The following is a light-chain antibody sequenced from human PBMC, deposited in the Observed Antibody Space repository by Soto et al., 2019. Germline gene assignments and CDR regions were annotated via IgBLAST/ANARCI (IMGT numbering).Light chain of an antibody. CDR2: EVS. CDR3: SSYTTSSTR. Sequence: QPVLTQPASVSGSPGQSITISCTGTSSDVGGYNYVSWYQHHPGKAPKLMIYEVSNRPSGVSDRFSGSKSGNTASLTISGLQAEDEADYYCSSYTTSSTRFGGGTKLTVL. V-gene: IGLV2-14*01. J-gene: IGLJ2*01. CDR1: SSDVGGYNY.